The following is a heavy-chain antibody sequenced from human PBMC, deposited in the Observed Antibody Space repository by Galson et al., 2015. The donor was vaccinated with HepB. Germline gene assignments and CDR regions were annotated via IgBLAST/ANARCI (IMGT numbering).Heavy chain of an antibody. J-gene: IGHJ4*02. Sequence: SLRLSCAASGFTFDDYAMHWVRQAPGKGLEWVSGISWNSGSIGYADSVKGRFTISRDNAKNSLYLQMNSLRAEDTALYYCAKDSSPRGNYFDYWGQGPQVTVSS. V-gene: IGHV3-9*01. CDR1: GFTFDDYA. D-gene: IGHD3-10*01. CDR3: AKDSSPRGNYFDY. CDR2: ISWNSGSI.